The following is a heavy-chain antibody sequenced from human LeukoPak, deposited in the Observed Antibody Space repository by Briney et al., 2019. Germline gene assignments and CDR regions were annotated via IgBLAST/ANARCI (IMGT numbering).Heavy chain of an antibody. Sequence: GASVKVSCKASGYTFTSYGISWVQQAPGQGLEWMGWISAYNGNTNYAQKLQGRVTMTTDTSTSTAYMELRSLRSDDTAVYYCARRGYCTNGVCYTWWFDPWGQGTLVTVSS. CDR1: GYTFTSYG. J-gene: IGHJ5*02. V-gene: IGHV1-18*01. CDR2: ISAYNGNT. D-gene: IGHD2-8*01. CDR3: ARRGYCTNGVCYTWWFDP.